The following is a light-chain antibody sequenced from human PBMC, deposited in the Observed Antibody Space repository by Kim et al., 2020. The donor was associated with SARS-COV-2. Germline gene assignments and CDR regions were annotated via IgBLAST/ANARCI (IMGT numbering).Light chain of an antibody. CDR3: QTWGTGTMEV. J-gene: IGLJ3*02. V-gene: IGLV4-69*01. Sequence: VNLPCTLSRGPSSCAIAWHQRQPEKGPRYLMKLNSDGSHIKGDGIPDRFSGSSSGAERYLTISSLQSDDEADYYCQTWGTGTMEVFGGGTQLTVL. CDR1: RGPSSCA. CDR2: LNSDGSH.